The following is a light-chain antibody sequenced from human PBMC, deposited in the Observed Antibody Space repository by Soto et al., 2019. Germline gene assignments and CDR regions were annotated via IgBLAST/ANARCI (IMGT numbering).Light chain of an antibody. CDR2: AAS. J-gene: IGKJ4*01. Sequence: AIRMTQSPSSFSASSGDRVTITCRASQGISNYLAWYQKKPGKAPKLLIYAASTLQSGVPSRFSGSGSGTDFTLTISCLQSEDFATYFCQHYYDYPLTFGGGTKVEIK. V-gene: IGKV1-8*01. CDR3: QHYYDYPLT. CDR1: QGISNY.